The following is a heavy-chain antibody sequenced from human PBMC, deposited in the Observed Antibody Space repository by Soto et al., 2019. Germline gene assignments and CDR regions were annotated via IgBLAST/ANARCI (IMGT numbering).Heavy chain of an antibody. J-gene: IGHJ6*02. CDR2: IYYSGST. CDR1: GGSVSSGSYY. V-gene: IGHV4-61*01. Sequence: QVQLQESGPGLVKPSETLSLTCTVSGGSVSSGSYYWSWIRQPPGKGLEWIGYIYYSGSTNYNPSRQNRVTMSVDTSKNQFSLKLSSGTAADTAVYYCARDGAEYSNRENYYYYGMDVWGQGTTVTVSS. D-gene: IGHD4-4*01. CDR3: ARDGAEYSNRENYYYYGMDV.